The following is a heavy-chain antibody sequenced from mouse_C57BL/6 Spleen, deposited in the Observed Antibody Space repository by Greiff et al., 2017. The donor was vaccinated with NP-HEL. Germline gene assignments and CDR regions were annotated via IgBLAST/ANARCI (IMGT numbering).Heavy chain of an antibody. J-gene: IGHJ3*01. D-gene: IGHD1-1*01. V-gene: IGHV1-64*01. Sequence: QVQLQQPGAELVKPGASVKLSCKASGYTFTSYWMHWVKQRPGQGLEWIGMIHPNSGSTNYNEKFKSKATLTVDKSSSTAYMQLSSLTSEDSAVYYCAREGATVVAPRFAYWGQGTLVTVSA. CDR1: GYTFTSYW. CDR2: IHPNSGST. CDR3: AREGATVVAPRFAY.